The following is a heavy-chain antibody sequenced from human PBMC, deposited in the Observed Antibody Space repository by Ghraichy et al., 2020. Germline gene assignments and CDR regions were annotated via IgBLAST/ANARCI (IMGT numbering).Heavy chain of an antibody. D-gene: IGHD3-3*01. CDR1: GFTFDDYA. CDR3: AKDIAGISETYYDFWSGYRGYGMDV. J-gene: IGHJ6*02. CDR2: ISWNSGSI. Sequence: SLRLSCAASGFTFDDYAMHWVRQAPGKGLEWVSGISWNSGSIGYADSVKGRFTISRDNAKNSLYLQMNSLRAEDTALYYCAKDIAGISETYYDFWSGYRGYGMDVWGQGTTVTVSS. V-gene: IGHV3-9*01.